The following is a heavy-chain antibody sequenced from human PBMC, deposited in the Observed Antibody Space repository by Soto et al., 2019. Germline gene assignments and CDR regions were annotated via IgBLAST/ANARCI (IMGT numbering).Heavy chain of an antibody. Sequence: QVQLQESGPGLVKPSEILSVTCTVSGGSISSYYWTWIRQSRGKGLEWIGHIYYSGRTNYNPSFKSRVIISLDTSNYQFSLKLSSVTAADTAVYYCATDGGYSYGPDFDYWGQGTLVTVSS. V-gene: IGHV4-59*12. D-gene: IGHD5-18*01. CDR1: GGSISSYY. J-gene: IGHJ4*02. CDR2: IYYSGRT. CDR3: ATDGGYSYGPDFDY.